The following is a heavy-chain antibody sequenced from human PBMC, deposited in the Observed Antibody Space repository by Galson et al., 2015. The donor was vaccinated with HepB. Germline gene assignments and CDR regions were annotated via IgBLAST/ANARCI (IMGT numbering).Heavy chain of an antibody. CDR1: GFTFSSYA. CDR2: ISGSGGST. CDR3: ARGRGIHYWYFDL. D-gene: IGHD3-16*01. V-gene: IGHV3-23*01. Sequence: SLRLSCAASGFTFSSYAMSWVRQAPGKGLEWVSAISGSGGSTYYADSVKGRFTISRDNSKNTLYLQMNSLRAEDTAVYYCARGRGIHYWYFDLWGRGTLVTVSS. J-gene: IGHJ2*01.